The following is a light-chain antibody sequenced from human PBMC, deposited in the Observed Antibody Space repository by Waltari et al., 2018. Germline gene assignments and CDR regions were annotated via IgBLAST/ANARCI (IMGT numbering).Light chain of an antibody. Sequence: QTVVTQEPSLTVSPGGTVTLTCASSTGAVTSGSFPTWFQQRPGQPPRSLLYSANNKHSWTPARFSGSLIGGKAALTLSGVQPEDEAEYYCLLFYGGAYVFGTGTKLTVL. CDR1: TGAVTSGSF. V-gene: IGLV7-43*01. J-gene: IGLJ1*01. CDR3: LLFYGGAYV. CDR2: SAN.